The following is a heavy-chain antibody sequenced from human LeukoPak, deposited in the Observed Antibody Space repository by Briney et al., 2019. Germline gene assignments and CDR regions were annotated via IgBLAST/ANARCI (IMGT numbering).Heavy chain of an antibody. Sequence: ASVKVSCKASGYTFTSYGFNWVRQAPGQGLEWMGWIIAYNGNTNYAQKLQGRVTMTTDTSTSTAYMELSRLRSDDTAVYYCARDRGSGWSVDYWGQGTLVTVSS. D-gene: IGHD6-19*01. V-gene: IGHV1-18*01. J-gene: IGHJ4*02. CDR2: IIAYNGNT. CDR1: GYTFTSYG. CDR3: ARDRGSGWSVDY.